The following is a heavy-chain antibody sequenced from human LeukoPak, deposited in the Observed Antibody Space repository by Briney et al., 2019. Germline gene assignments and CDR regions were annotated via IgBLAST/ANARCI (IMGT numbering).Heavy chain of an antibody. D-gene: IGHD6-13*01. Sequence: ASVKVSCKASGYTFTGYYMHWVRQAPGQGLEWMGRINPNSGGTNYAQKFQGRVTMTRDTSISTAYMELSRLRSDDTAVYYCARLAAASTTYYYYYMDVWGKGTTVNVSS. V-gene: IGHV1-2*06. CDR2: INPNSGGT. CDR3: ARLAAASTTYYYYYMDV. J-gene: IGHJ6*03. CDR1: GYTFTGYY.